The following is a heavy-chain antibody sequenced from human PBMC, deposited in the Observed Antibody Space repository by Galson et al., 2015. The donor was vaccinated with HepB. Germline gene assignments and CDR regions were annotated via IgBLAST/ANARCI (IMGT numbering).Heavy chain of an antibody. D-gene: IGHD3-3*01. J-gene: IGHJ4*02. CDR2: IWYDGSNK. CDR3: ARGSAYYDFWSGYHDY. V-gene: IGHV3-33*01. Sequence: SLRLSCAASGFTFSSYGMHWVRQAPGKGLEWVAVIWYDGSNKYYADSVKGRFTISRDNSKNTLYLQMNSLRAEDTAVYYCARGSAYYDFWSGYHDYWGQGTLVTVSS. CDR1: GFTFSSYG.